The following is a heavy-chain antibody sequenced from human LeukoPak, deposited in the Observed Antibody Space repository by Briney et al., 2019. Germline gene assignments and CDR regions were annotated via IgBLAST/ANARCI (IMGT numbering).Heavy chain of an antibody. D-gene: IGHD4-17*01. CDR2: ISSSGSTI. CDR1: GFTFSSYE. V-gene: IGHV3-48*03. CDR3: ARVGDYALHYYYYMDV. J-gene: IGHJ6*03. Sequence: GGSLRFSCAASGFTFSSYEMNWVRQAPGKGLEWVSYISSSGSTIYYADSVKGRFTISRDNAKNSLYLQMNSLRAEDTAVYYCARVGDYALHYYYYMDVWGKGTTVTVSS.